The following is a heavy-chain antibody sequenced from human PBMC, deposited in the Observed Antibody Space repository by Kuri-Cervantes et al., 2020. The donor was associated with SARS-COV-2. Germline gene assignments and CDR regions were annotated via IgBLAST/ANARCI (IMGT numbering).Heavy chain of an antibody. CDR1: GFTFSSYW. V-gene: IGHV3-64*02. D-gene: IGHD2-2*01. CDR3: ARDFGRYCSSTSCYVLDV. Sequence: GESLKISCAASGFTFSSYWMSWVRQAPGKGLEYVSTISGNGGSIFYADSVKGRFIISRDSSKNSLYLQMNSLRAEDTAVYYCARDFGRYCSSTSCYVLDVWGKGTTVTVSS. CDR2: ISGNGGSI. J-gene: IGHJ6*04.